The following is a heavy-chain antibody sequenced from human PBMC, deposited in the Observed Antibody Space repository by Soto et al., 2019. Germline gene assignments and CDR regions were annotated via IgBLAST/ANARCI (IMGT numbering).Heavy chain of an antibody. Sequence: PSETLSLTCTVSGGSISSSSYYWGWIRQPPGKGLEWIGSIYYSGSTYYNPSLKSRVTISVDTSKNQFSLKLSSVTAADTAVYYCARPGWSTDAFDIWGQGTMVTVS. V-gene: IGHV4-39*01. CDR2: IYYSGST. CDR3: ARPGWSTDAFDI. CDR1: GGSISSSSYY. J-gene: IGHJ3*02. D-gene: IGHD2-15*01.